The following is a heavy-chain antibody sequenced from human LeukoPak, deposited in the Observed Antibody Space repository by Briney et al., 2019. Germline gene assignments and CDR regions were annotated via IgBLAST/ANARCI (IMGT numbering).Heavy chain of an antibody. CDR1: GYTFINYF. V-gene: IGHV1-46*01. J-gene: IGHJ4*02. CDR2: FNPRSGRT. D-gene: IGHD5-24*01. Sequence: ASVKVSCKASGYTFINYFIHWVRQAPGQGLEWMGVFNPRSGRTTYAQKFQGRVTMTRDTSTSTVYVELSSLTSGDTAVYYYAREGDAYKDFDYWGQGTLVTVSS. CDR3: AREGDAYKDFDY.